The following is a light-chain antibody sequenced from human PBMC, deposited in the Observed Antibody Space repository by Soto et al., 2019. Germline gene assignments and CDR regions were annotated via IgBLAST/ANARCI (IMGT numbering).Light chain of an antibody. CDR2: TNN. Sequence: QPVLTQPPSVSGTSGHKVSISCSGSTSNLGGNTVNWYQQLPGTAPKLLIYTNNQRPSGVPDRFSGSKSGTSASLAISGLRSEDEADFYCAAWDDSLNAVVFGGGTKLTVL. CDR3: AAWDDSLNAVV. CDR1: TSNLGGNT. J-gene: IGLJ2*01. V-gene: IGLV1-44*01.